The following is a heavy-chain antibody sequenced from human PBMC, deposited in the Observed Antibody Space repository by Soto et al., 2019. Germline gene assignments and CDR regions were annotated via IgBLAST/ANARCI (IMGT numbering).Heavy chain of an antibody. D-gene: IGHD2-8*01. Sequence: PGGSMRLSCAASGFTFSSYAMSWVRQAPGKGLEWVSAISGSGGSTYYADSVKGRFTISRDNSKNTLYLQMNSLRAEDTAVYYCAKVSKKSCTNGVCRDYWGQGTLVTV. CDR1: GFTFSSYA. J-gene: IGHJ4*02. CDR3: AKVSKKSCTNGVCRDY. CDR2: ISGSGGST. V-gene: IGHV3-23*01.